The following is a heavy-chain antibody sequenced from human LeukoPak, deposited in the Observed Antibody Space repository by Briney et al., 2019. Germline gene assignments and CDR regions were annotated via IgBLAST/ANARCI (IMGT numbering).Heavy chain of an antibody. V-gene: IGHV4-59*01. CDR1: GGSFSGYY. D-gene: IGHD3-22*01. J-gene: IGHJ4*02. CDR3: ARDSRGAGYYRSDY. CDR2: IYYSGST. Sequence: PSETLSLTCAAYGGSFSGYYWSWIRQPPGKGLEWIGYIYYSGSTNYNPSLKSRVTTSVDTSKNQFSLKLSSVTAADTAVYYWARDSRGAGYYRSDYWGQGTLVTVSS.